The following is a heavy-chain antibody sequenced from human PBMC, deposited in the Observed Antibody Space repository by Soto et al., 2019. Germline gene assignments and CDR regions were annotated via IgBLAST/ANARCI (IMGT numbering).Heavy chain of an antibody. CDR3: LKDLIAKNCVFYPFETLVRDEQITVSSGM. CDR2: LVGSGADE. D-gene: IGHD6-6*01. CDR1: GLNFSAYA. Sequence: PEGSLRLTRTAAGLNFSAYAMNRVRQAPGKGLQWVSGLVGSGADENYADSVRGRFTVSRDNSRNTLYLQMNSLRDEDTAVYYCLKDLIAKNCVFYPFETLVRDEQITVSSGM. V-gene: IGHV3-23*01. J-gene: IGHJ6*01.